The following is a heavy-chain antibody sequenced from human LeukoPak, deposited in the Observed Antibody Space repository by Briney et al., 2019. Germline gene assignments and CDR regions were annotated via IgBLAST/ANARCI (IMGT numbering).Heavy chain of an antibody. CDR1: GFTVNSNY. V-gene: IGHV3-66*01. CDR3: TRDRGSYYRDTGY. D-gene: IGHD3-22*01. Sequence: PGGSLRLSCAASGFTVNSNYMSWVRQAPGKGLEWVSAIYSVGETYYADSVKGSFTISRDISKNMLYLQMRSLRAEDTAVYYGTRDRGSYYRDTGYWGQGTLVTVSS. J-gene: IGHJ4*02. CDR2: IYSVGET.